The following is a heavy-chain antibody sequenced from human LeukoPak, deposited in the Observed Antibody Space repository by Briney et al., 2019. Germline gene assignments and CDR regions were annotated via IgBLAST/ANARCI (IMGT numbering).Heavy chain of an antibody. CDR3: ARHIREVISSAFDI. D-gene: IGHD3-16*02. Sequence: SETLSLTCTVSGGSISSSSYYWGWIRQPPGKGLEWIGSIYYSGSTYYNPFLKSRVTISVDTSKNQFSLKLSSVTAADTAVYYCARHIREVISSAFDIWGQGTMVTVSS. J-gene: IGHJ3*02. V-gene: IGHV4-39*01. CDR1: GGSISSSSYY. CDR2: IYYSGST.